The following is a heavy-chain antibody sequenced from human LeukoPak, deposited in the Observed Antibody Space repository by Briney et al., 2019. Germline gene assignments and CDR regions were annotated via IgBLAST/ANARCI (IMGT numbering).Heavy chain of an antibody. Sequence: ASVKVSCKVSGYTLTELSMHWVRQAPGKGLEWMGGFDPEDGETINAQKFQGRVTITADKSTSTAYMELSSLRSEDTAVYYCARGGPLGVVTHHFDFWGQGTLVTVSS. J-gene: IGHJ4*02. D-gene: IGHD3-3*01. CDR1: GYTLTELS. CDR3: ARGGPLGVVTHHFDF. CDR2: FDPEDGET. V-gene: IGHV1-24*01.